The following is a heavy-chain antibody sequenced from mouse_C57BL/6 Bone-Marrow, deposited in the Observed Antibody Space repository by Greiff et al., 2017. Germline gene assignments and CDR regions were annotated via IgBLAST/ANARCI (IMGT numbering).Heavy chain of an antibody. D-gene: IGHD1-1*01. J-gene: IGHJ4*01. CDR2: ISSGSSTI. CDR3: ANYYGSSLYAMDY. Sequence: EVKLVESGGGLVKPGGSLKLSCAASGFTFSDYGMHWVRQAPEKGLEWVAYISSGSSTIYYADTVKGRFTISRDNAKNTLFLQMTSLRSEDTAMYYCANYYGSSLYAMDYWGQGTSVTVSS. V-gene: IGHV5-17*01. CDR1: GFTFSDYG.